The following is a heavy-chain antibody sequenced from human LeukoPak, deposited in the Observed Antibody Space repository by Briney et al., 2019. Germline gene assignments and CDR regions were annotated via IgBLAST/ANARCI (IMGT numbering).Heavy chain of an antibody. CDR1: GFTVSSNY. V-gene: IGHV3-53*01. D-gene: IGHD4-23*01. CDR3: ARGTTVVSEFDY. Sequence: GGSLRLSCAASGFTVSSNYMSWVRQAPGKGLEWVSVIYSGGSTYYADSVKGRFTISRDNSKNTLYLQMNSLRAEDTAVYYCARGTTVVSEFDYWGQGTLVTVSS. CDR2: IYSGGST. J-gene: IGHJ4*02.